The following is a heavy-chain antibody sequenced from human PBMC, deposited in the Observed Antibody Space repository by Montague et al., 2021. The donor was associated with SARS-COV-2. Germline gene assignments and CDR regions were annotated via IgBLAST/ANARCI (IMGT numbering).Heavy chain of an antibody. Sequence: SLRLSCATSGSTFSRNSMNWVRQAPGKGLEWVSTISSDTLHTFYAESVKGRFTISRDNAKNELYLQMNSLRAEDMAVYYCARGGEIDVCATFGHWGQGTLVTVSP. V-gene: IGHV3-21*01. CDR3: ARGGEIDVCATFGH. CDR1: GSTFSRNS. CDR2: ISSDTLHT. J-gene: IGHJ4*02. D-gene: IGHD3-16*01.